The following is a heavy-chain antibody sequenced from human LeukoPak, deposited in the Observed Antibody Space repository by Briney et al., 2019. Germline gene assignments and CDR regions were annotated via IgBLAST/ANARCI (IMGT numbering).Heavy chain of an antibody. D-gene: IGHD5-18*01. CDR1: GYDFATYW. Sequence: GESLKISCQGSGYDFATYWIGWVRQMPGKGLEWMGIIYPGDSDTRYSPSFQGQVTISADKSISTAYLQWSSLKASDTAMYYCARQSEAMVPWGQGTLVTVSS. CDR3: ARQSEAMVP. J-gene: IGHJ5*02. V-gene: IGHV5-51*01. CDR2: IYPGDSDT.